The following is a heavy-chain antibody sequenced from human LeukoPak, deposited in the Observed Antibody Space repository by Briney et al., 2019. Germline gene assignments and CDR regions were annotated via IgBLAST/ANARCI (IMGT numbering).Heavy chain of an antibody. J-gene: IGHJ4*02. CDR2: ISYDGSNK. D-gene: IGHD6-13*01. CDR3: AKEYRSSWYRFDY. Sequence: GGSLRLSCAASGFTFSSYGMHWVRQAPGKGLEWVAVISYDGSNKYYADSVKGRFTISRDNSKNTLYLQMNSLRAEDTAVYYCAKEYRSSWYRFDYWGQGTLVTVSS. V-gene: IGHV3-30*18. CDR1: GFTFSSYG.